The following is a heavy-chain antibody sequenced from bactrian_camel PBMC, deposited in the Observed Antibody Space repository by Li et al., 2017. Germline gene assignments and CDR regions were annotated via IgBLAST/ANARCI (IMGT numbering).Heavy chain of an antibody. D-gene: IGHD2*01. J-gene: IGHJ7*01. V-gene: IGHV3-2*01. Sequence: QVQLVESGGGLVQPGGSLRLSCSTSGFTFDDYAMGWIRQAPGKGLEWVSSIYSDGSNTYYADSVKGRFTISRDNAKNTLYLQMNSLKTEDTAVYFCATDPRSDYSDYLDPGWNGMEYWGKGTQVTVS. CDR2: IYSDGSNT. CDR1: GFTFDDYA.